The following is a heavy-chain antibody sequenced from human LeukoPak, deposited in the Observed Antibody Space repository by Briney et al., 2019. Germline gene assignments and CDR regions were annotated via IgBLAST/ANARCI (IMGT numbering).Heavy chain of an antibody. CDR1: GGSISSYY. V-gene: IGHV4-59*01. Sequence: SETLSLTCTVSGGSISSYYWSWIRQPPGKGLEWIGYIYYSGSTNYNPSLKSRVTISVDTSKNQFSLKLSSVTAADTAVYYCARDLGGYSYGFYYYGMDVWGQGTTVTVSS. CDR3: ARDLGGYSYGFYYYGMDV. CDR2: IYYSGST. D-gene: IGHD5-18*01. J-gene: IGHJ6*02.